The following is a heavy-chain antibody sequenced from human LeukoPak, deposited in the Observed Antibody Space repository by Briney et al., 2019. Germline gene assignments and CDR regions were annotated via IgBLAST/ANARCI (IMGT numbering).Heavy chain of an antibody. V-gene: IGHV1-8*03. D-gene: IGHD3-10*01. CDR2: MNPNSGNT. Sequence: ASVKVSCKASGYTFTSYDINWVRQATGQGLEWMGWMNPNSGNTGYAQKFQGRVTITRNTSISTAYMELSSLGSEDTAVYYCARFRSARAPRGFDPWGQGTLVTVSS. CDR1: GYTFTSYD. CDR3: ARFRSARAPRGFDP. J-gene: IGHJ5*02.